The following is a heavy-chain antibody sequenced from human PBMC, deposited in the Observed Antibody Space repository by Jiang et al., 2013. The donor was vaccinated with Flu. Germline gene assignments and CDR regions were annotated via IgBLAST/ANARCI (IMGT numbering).Heavy chain of an antibody. J-gene: IGHJ4*02. CDR2: IYYSGST. D-gene: IGHD6-13*01. CDR3: ARHRPHGIAAAGGFDY. CDR1: GGSISSYY. V-gene: IGHV4-59*08. Sequence: GSGLVKPSETLSLTCTVSGGSISSYYWSWIRQPPGKGLEWIGYIYYSGSTNYNPSLKSRVTISVDTSKNQFSLKLSSVTAADTAVYYCARHRPHGIAAAGGFDYWGQGTLVTVSS.